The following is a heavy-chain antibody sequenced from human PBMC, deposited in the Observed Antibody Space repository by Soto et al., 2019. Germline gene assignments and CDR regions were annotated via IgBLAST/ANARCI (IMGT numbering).Heavy chain of an antibody. J-gene: IGHJ4*02. Sequence: EVQLVESGGGLVQPGGSLRLSCAASGFTFSGSWMHWVRQAPGKGLVWVSRINGDGRGTSYADFVKGRFTISRDDGKNTLFLQMNGLRAEETAVYYCARVIFGSGTANDYWGQGTLVTVSS. D-gene: IGHD3-10*01. V-gene: IGHV3-74*01. CDR3: ARVIFGSGTANDY. CDR1: GFTFSGSW. CDR2: INGDGRGT.